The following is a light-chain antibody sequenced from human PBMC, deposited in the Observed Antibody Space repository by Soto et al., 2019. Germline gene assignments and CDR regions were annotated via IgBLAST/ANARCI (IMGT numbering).Light chain of an antibody. J-gene: IGKJ1*01. CDR2: DVS. CDR3: QQYNTFWT. CDR1: QTISSW. Sequence: DIQMTQSPSTLSASVGDTVTITCRASQTISSWLAWYQQKPGKAPKLLIYDVSSLESGVPSRFSGSGSGTEFTLTISSLQPDDFATYYRQQYNTFWTFGQGTKVDIK. V-gene: IGKV1-5*01.